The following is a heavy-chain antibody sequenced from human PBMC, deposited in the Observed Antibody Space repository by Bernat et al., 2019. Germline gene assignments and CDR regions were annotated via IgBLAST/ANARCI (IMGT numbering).Heavy chain of an antibody. J-gene: IGHJ4*02. CDR1: GGSISSSSYY. Sequence: QLQLQESGPGLVKPSETLSLTCTVSGGSISSSSYYWSWIRQPPGKGLEWIGYIYYSGSTNYNPSLKSRVTISVDTSKNQFSLKLSSVTAADTAVYYCARRPLVGGEKRGGFYFDYWGQGTLVTVSS. CDR3: ARRPLVGGEKRGGFYFDY. V-gene: IGHV4-61*05. CDR2: IYYSGST. D-gene: IGHD1-26*01.